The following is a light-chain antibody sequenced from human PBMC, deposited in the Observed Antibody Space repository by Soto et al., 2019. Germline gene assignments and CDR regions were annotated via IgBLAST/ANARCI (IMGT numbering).Light chain of an antibody. CDR2: AAS. Sequence: DIQMTQSPSSLSASVGDRVTITCRASQAISSYLAWCQQKPGKVPKLLIYAASTLQSGVPSRFSGSGSGTNFTLTINSLQPEDVATYDCQKYNTAPWTIGQGTKVEIK. CDR1: QAISSY. J-gene: IGKJ1*01. CDR3: QKYNTAPWT. V-gene: IGKV1-27*01.